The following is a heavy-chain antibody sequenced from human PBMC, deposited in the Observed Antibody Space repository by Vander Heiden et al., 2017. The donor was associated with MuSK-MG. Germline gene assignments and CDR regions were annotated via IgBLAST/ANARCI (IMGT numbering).Heavy chain of an antibody. V-gene: IGHV4-4*07. CDR3: AGERTWFVIDY. CDR2: IYTPGST. J-gene: IGHJ4*02. D-gene: IGHD3-10*01. Sequence: QVQLQESGPGLVKPSETLSLTCSVSGGSISRYSWSWIRQPAGKGLEWIGRIYTPGSTNYNPSLKSRVTVSVDTSKNQFSLKLTSVTAADTAVYYCAGERTWFVIDYWGQGTLVTVSS. CDR1: GGSISRYS.